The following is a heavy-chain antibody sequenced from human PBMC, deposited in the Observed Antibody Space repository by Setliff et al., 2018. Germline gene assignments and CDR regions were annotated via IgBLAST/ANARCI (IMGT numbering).Heavy chain of an antibody. CDR3: ARDMGQPYYFES. CDR1: GGSISSGSYY. J-gene: IGHJ4*02. D-gene: IGHD1-1*01. Sequence: NPSETLSLTCSVSGGSISSGSYYWGWIRQPPGKGLEWIGSIYYTGSTYYNPSLKSRVTMSVDTSKRQFSLKLGSATAADTAVYYCARDMGQPYYFESWGLGTLVTVSS. V-gene: IGHV4-39*07. CDR2: IYYTGST.